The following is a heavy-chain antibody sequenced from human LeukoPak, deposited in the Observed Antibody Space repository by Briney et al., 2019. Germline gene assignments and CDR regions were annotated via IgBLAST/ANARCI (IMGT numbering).Heavy chain of an antibody. CDR3: VKDRTINGRSSPFDS. Sequence: GGSLRLSCAASGFSFTTYGMHWVRQAPLKGLEWLAAISYDGRNQNYADSVKGRFTIFRDNSQNTLYLQMNSLRAEDTALYYCVKDRTINGRSSPFDSWGQGTLVTVPS. CDR1: GFSFTTYG. D-gene: IGHD1-26*01. V-gene: IGHV3-30*18. J-gene: IGHJ4*02. CDR2: ISYDGRNQ.